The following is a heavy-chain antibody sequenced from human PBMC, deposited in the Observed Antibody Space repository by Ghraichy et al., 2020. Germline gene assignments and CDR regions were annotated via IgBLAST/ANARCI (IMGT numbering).Heavy chain of an antibody. J-gene: IGHJ6*02. Sequence: SETLSLTCAVYGGSFSGYYWSWIRQPPGKGLEWIGEINHSGSTNYNPSLKSRVTISVDTSKNQFSLKLSSVTAADTAVYYCARGLLRNGMDVWGQWTTVTVSS. V-gene: IGHV4-34*01. D-gene: IGHD2-15*01. CDR3: ARGLLRNGMDV. CDR1: GGSFSGYY. CDR2: INHSGST.